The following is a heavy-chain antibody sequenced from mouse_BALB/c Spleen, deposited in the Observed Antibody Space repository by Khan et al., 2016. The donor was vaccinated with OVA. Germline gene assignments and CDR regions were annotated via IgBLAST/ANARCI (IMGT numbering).Heavy chain of an antibody. D-gene: IGHD1-1*01. CDR1: GFTFSTYG. Sequence: EVELVESGGDLVKPGESLKLSCAASGFTFSTYGMSWVRQTPDKRLEWVATVSTGGGYTYYPDSVKGRFTISRDNAKNTLYLQMSGLKSEDTAMFCCTRLAYYYGSEGFAYWGQGTLVTVSA. J-gene: IGHJ3*01. CDR3: TRLAYYYGSEGFAY. CDR2: VSTGGGYT. V-gene: IGHV5-6*01.